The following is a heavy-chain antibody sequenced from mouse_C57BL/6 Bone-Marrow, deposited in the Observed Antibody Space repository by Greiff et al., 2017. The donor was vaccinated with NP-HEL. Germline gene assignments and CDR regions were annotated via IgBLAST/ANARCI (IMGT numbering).Heavy chain of an antibody. CDR1: GYYITSDY. Sequence: VQLKESGPGLAKPSQTLSLTCSVTGYYITSDYWNWIRKFPGNKLEYMGYISNSGSTYYNPSLTSRISITRDTSKNQYYLQLNAVTSDDTATYYFARYSKYYFDYWGQGTTLTVSS. D-gene: IGHD2-5*01. J-gene: IGHJ2*01. CDR3: ARYSKYYFDY. CDR2: ISNSGST. V-gene: IGHV3-8*01.